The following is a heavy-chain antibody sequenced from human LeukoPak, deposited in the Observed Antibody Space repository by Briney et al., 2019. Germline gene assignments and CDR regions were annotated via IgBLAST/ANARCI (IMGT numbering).Heavy chain of an antibody. Sequence: SVKVSCKASGGTFSSYAISWVRQAPGQGLEWMGGIIPIFGTANYAQKFQGRVTITADESTSTAYMELSSLRSEDTAVYYCAREDGDYRYYFDYWGQGTLVTVSS. V-gene: IGHV1-69*01. CDR2: IIPIFGTA. J-gene: IGHJ4*02. D-gene: IGHD4-17*01. CDR3: AREDGDYRYYFDY. CDR1: GGTFSSYA.